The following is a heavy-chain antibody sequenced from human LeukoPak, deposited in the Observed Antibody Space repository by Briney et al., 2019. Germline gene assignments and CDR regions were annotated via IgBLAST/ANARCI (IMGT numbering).Heavy chain of an antibody. CDR1: GGSFSGYY. D-gene: IGHD6-13*01. V-gene: IGHV4-34*01. CDR2: INHSGST. J-gene: IGHJ5*02. CDR3: ARLGAYSSSWYNWFDP. Sequence: SETLSLTCAVYGGSFSGYYWSWIRQPPGKGLEWIGEINHSGSTNYNPSLKSRVTISVDTSKNQFSLKLSSVTAADTAVYYCARLGAYSSSWYNWFDPWGRGTLVTVSS.